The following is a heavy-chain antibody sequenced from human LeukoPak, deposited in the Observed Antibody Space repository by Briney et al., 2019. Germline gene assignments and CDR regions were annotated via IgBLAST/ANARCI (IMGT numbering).Heavy chain of an antibody. CDR2: ISYDGSHK. V-gene: IGHV3-30*03. J-gene: IGHJ6*03. CDR3: ARAKFSAYTGNPGARKSSYDMDV. CDR1: GFTFSSYS. D-gene: IGHD1-26*01. Sequence: GGSLRLSCAASGFTFSSYSMNWVRQAPGKGLEWVAVISYDGSHKYYADSVKDRLTISRDDSKNTLYLQMNSLRAEDTAVYYCARAKFSAYTGNPGARKSSYDMDVWGKGTTVTVSS.